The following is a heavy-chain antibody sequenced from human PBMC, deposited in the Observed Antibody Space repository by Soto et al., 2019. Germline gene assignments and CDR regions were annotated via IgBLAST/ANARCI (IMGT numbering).Heavy chain of an antibody. V-gene: IGHV1-2*02. CDR2: INPATGAA. CDR1: GYPVTAYY. CDR3: ARGGGVGVAGSAAFDM. D-gene: IGHD3-3*01. Sequence: QLHLVRSGAVVKKPGASATVSCSASGYPVTAYYMHWVRQAPGRGLEWMGGINPATGAAKYTQTFQGRVTMTRDTSTSTVFMELSGLTSEDTAVFYCARGGGVGVAGSAAFDMWGQGTLVTVSS. J-gene: IGHJ3*02.